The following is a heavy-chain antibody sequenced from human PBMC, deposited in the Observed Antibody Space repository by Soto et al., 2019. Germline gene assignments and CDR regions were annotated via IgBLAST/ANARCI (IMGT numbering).Heavy chain of an antibody. CDR2: IWYDGSNK. V-gene: IGHV3-33*01. J-gene: IGHJ4*02. CDR3: ARLLDYGDSYFDY. Sequence: GGSLRLSCAASGFTFSSYGMHWVRQAPGKGLEWVAVIWYDGSNKYYADSVKGRFTISRDNSKNTLYLQMNSLRAEDTAVYYCARLLDYGDSYFDYWGQGTLVTVSS. CDR1: GFTFSSYG. D-gene: IGHD4-17*01.